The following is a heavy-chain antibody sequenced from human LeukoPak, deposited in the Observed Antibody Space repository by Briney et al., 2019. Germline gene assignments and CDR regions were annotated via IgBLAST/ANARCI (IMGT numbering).Heavy chain of an antibody. D-gene: IGHD2-15*01. J-gene: IGHJ3*02. CDR3: AREESRRWYNAFDI. CDR1: GFTFDDYG. CDR2: INWNGGST. Sequence: GRSLRLSCAASGFTFDDYGMSWVRQAPGKGLEWVSGINWNGGSTGYADSVRGRFTISRDNAKNSLYLQMNSLRAEDTALYYCAREESRRWYNAFDIWGQGTMVTVSS. V-gene: IGHV3-20*04.